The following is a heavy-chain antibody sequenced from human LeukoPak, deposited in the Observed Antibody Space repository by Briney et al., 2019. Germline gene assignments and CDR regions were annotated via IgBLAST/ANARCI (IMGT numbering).Heavy chain of an antibody. CDR2: ISYVGSNK. D-gene: IGHD6-19*01. V-gene: IGHV3-30-3*01. Sequence: PGRSLRLSCAASGFTFSNYAMHWVRQAPGKGLEWVAVISYVGSNKDYADSVKGRFTISRDNSKNTLYLQMNSLRAEDTAVYYCARSSSGWYYYWGQGIMVTVSS. CDR3: ARSSSGWYYY. CDR1: GFTFSNYA. J-gene: IGHJ4*02.